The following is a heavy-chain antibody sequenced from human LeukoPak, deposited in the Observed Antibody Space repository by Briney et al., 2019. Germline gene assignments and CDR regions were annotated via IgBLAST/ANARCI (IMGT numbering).Heavy chain of an antibody. V-gene: IGHV1-18*01. D-gene: IGHD3-22*01. J-gene: IGHJ4*02. CDR2: ISAYNGNA. CDR1: GYTFTSYG. Sequence: ASVKVSCKASGYTFTSYGISWVRQAPGQGLEWMGWISAYNGNANYAQNLHGRITMTTDTSTSTAYMELTSLRSDGTAVYYCARDYYYDSSGYVDYWGQGTLVTVSS. CDR3: ARDYYYDSSGYVDY.